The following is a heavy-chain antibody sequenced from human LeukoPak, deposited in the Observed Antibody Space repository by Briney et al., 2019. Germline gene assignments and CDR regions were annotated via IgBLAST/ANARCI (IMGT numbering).Heavy chain of an antibody. Sequence: SETLSLTCAVYGGSFSGYYWSWIRQPPGKGLEWIGEINHSGSTNYNPSLKSRVTISVDTSKNQFSLELSSAAAADTAVYYCARPHIYYYYMDVWGKGTTVTISS. CDR2: INHSGST. J-gene: IGHJ6*03. D-gene: IGHD2-21*01. CDR1: GGSFSGYY. CDR3: ARPHIYYYYMDV. V-gene: IGHV4-34*01.